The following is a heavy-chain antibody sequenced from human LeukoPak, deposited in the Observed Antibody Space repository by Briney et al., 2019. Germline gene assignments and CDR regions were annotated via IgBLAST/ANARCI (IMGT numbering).Heavy chain of an antibody. CDR3: ARGRGRPPIGGYSSSSYVSPHYYYYYYGMDV. Sequence: SETLSLTCAVYGGSFSGYYWSWIRQPPGKGLEWIGEINHSGSTNYNPSLKSRVTISVDTSKNQSSLKLSSVTAADTAVYYCARGRGRPPIGGYSSSSYVSPHYYYYYYGMDVWGQGTTVTVSS. J-gene: IGHJ6*02. D-gene: IGHD6-6*01. V-gene: IGHV4-34*01. CDR2: INHSGST. CDR1: GGSFSGYY.